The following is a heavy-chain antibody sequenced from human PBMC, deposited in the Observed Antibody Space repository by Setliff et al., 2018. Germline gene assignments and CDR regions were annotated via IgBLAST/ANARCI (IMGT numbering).Heavy chain of an antibody. CDR3: ARDNRARHYMDV. CDR2: INHSGST. Sequence: SETLSLTCSVSGGSISSGSYYWTWIRQPPGKGLEWIGDINHSGSTNYSPSLNSRVTIAADTSKNQFSLNLSSVTAADTAVYYCARDNRARHYMDVWGKGTTVTAP. D-gene: IGHD3-10*01. J-gene: IGHJ6*03. V-gene: IGHV4-39*07. CDR1: GGSISSGSYY.